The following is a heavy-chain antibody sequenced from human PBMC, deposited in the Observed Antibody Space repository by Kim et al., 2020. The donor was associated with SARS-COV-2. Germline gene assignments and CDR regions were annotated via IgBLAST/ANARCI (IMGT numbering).Heavy chain of an antibody. Sequence: AQKFRGRVTMTSDTSTNTVYMELSSLRSDDTAVYFCARDPGAIGNFDYWGQGTLVTVSS. J-gene: IGHJ4*02. D-gene: IGHD3-10*01. V-gene: IGHV1-46*01. CDR3: ARDPGAIGNFDY.